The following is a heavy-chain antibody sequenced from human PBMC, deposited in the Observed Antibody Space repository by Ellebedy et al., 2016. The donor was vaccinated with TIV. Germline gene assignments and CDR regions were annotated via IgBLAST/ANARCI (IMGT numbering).Heavy chain of an antibody. CDR2: IFRTGST. V-gene: IGHV4-4*02. D-gene: IGHD1-1*01. CDR3: ARNGDYSMDV. Sequence: SETLSLTCAVSGGSISDGYWWSWVRQTPGKGLEWFGEIFRTGSTNYNPSLKSRVTISVDTSMKQFSLRLRFVTAADTAIYYCARNGDYSMDVWGKGITVTVSS. J-gene: IGHJ6*03. CDR1: GGSISDGYW.